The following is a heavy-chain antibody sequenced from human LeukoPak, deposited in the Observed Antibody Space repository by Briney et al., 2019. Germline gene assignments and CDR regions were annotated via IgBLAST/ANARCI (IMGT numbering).Heavy chain of an antibody. CDR1: GFTFSSYA. CDR3: ARDRFLAATAFDY. CDR2: ISYDGSNK. J-gene: IGHJ4*02. D-gene: IGHD3-3*01. V-gene: IGHV3-30-3*01. Sequence: GRSLRLSCAASGFTFSSYAMHWVRQAPGKGLEWVAVISYDGSNKYYADSVKGQFTISRDNSKNTLYLQMNSLRAEDTAVYYCARDRFLAATAFDYWGQGTLVTVSS.